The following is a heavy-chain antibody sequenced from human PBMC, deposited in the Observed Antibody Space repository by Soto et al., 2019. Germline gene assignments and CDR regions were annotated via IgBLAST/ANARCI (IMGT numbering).Heavy chain of an antibody. D-gene: IGHD6-13*01. Sequence: PGGSLRLSCAASGFTFSSYSMNWVRQAPGKGLEWVSSISSSSSYIYYADSVKGRSTISRDNAKNSLYLQMNSLRAEDTAVYYCARAYWGGIAAAGTIYYYYYGMDVWGQGTTVTVSS. J-gene: IGHJ6*02. CDR1: GFTFSSYS. CDR2: ISSSSSYI. V-gene: IGHV3-21*01. CDR3: ARAYWGGIAAAGTIYYYYYGMDV.